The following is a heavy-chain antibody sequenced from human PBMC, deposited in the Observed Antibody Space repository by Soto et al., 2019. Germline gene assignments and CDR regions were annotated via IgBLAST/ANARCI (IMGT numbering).Heavy chain of an antibody. V-gene: IGHV1-46*01. CDR1: GYTFTSYY. CDR3: ARDRLDWSGGSCYSYYYYYGMDV. D-gene: IGHD2-15*01. J-gene: IGHJ6*02. Sequence: ASVKVSCKASGYTFTSYYMHWVRQAPGQGLEWMGIINPSGGSTSYAQKFQGRVTMTRDTSTSTVYMELSSLRSEDTAVYYCARDRLDWSGGSCYSYYYYYGMDVWGQGTTVTVSS. CDR2: INPSGGST.